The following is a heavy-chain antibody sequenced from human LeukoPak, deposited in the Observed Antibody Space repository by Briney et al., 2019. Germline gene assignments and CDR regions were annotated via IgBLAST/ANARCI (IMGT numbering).Heavy chain of an antibody. CDR2: INADGSTA. CDR1: GLTFGNSW. CDR3: VVVVEPPDSDGFDV. Sequence: GGSLRLSCAASGLTFGNSWVHWVRQAPGKGLVWVSLINADGSTATYADSVKGRFTISRANARNTMSLQMNSLTIEDTAVYYCVVVVEPPDSDGFDVWGQGTMITVSS. D-gene: IGHD1-14*01. V-gene: IGHV3-74*01. J-gene: IGHJ3*01.